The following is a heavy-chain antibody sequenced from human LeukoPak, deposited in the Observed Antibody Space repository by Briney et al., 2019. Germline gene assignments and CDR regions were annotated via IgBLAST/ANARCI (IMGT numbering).Heavy chain of an antibody. CDR3: ARFGSGSWGSWFDP. D-gene: IGHD3-10*01. Sequence: SETLSLTCAVSGGSISSGGHSWSWIRQPPGKGLEWIGYIYHSGSTYYNPSLKSRVTISVDRSKNQFSLKLSSVTAADTAVYYCARFGSGSWGSWFDPWGQGTLVTVSS. V-gene: IGHV4-30-2*01. CDR1: GGSISSGGHS. J-gene: IGHJ5*02. CDR2: IYHSGST.